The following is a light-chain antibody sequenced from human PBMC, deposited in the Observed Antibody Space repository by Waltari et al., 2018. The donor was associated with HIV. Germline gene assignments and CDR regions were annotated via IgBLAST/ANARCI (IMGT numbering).Light chain of an antibody. J-gene: IGLJ2*01. Sequence: SSELTQDPAASVALGQSVRITCQGDSLRNFYASWYQQKPGQAPVLVLYGTNYRPTGIPDRISDASSGRTAALTSTGTQAEDEADYYCNSRDSTTKRLIFGGGTKLTVL. CDR1: SLRNFY. CDR3: NSRDSTTKRLI. V-gene: IGLV3-19*01. CDR2: GTN.